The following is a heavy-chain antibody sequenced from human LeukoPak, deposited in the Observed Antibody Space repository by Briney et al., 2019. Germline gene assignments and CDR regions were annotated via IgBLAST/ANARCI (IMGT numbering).Heavy chain of an antibody. CDR3: ARGGIGELFFNWFDP. V-gene: IGHV1-69*05. J-gene: IGHJ5*02. D-gene: IGHD3-10*01. CDR2: IIPIFGTA. Sequence: ASAKVSCKASGGTFTMYYVHWVRQAPGQGLEWMGGIIPIFGTANYAQKFQGRVTITTDESTSTAYMELSSLRSEDTAVYYCARGGIGELFFNWFDPWGQGTLVTVSS. CDR1: GGTFTMYY.